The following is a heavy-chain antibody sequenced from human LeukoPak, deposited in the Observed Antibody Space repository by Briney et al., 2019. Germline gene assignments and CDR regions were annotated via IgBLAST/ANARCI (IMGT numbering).Heavy chain of an antibody. CDR2: INHSGST. CDR3: ARGYDYGDHKYYFDY. D-gene: IGHD4-17*01. Sequence: SETLSLTCAVYGGSFSGYYWSWIRQPPGKGLEWIGEINHSGSTNYNPSLKSRVTISVDTSKNQFSPKLSSVTAADTAVYYCARGYDYGDHKYYFDYWGQGTLVTVSS. CDR1: GGSFSGYY. J-gene: IGHJ4*02. V-gene: IGHV4-34*01.